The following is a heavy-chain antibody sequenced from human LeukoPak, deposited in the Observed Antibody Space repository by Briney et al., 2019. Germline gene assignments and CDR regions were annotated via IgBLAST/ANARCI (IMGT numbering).Heavy chain of an antibody. D-gene: IGHD6-19*01. J-gene: IGHJ6*03. CDR1: GGTFSSYA. Sequence: GASVKVSCKASGGTFSSYAISWVRQAPGQGLEWMGGIIPIFGTANYAQKFQGRVTITTDESTSTAYMELSSLRSEDTAVYYCARSASVAGTGEAFYYYYMDVWGKGTTITVSS. CDR3: ARSASVAGTGEAFYYYYMDV. V-gene: IGHV1-69*05. CDR2: IIPIFGTA.